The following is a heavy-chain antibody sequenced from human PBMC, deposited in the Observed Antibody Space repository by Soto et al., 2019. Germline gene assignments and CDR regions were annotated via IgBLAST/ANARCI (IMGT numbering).Heavy chain of an antibody. CDR3: ARELYSCGGDCPYYMDY. D-gene: IGHD2-21*02. V-gene: IGHV1-46*01. CDR2: ISLYHHST. J-gene: IGHJ4*02. Sequence: ASVKVSCKTSGYPFTDYFIHWVRQAPGQGLEWMGIISLYHHSTSYAQKFQGRLTVTADTSTTTVYMDLSSLTSEDSAVYWCARELYSCGGDCPYYMDYWGQGTLVTVSS. CDR1: GYPFTDYF.